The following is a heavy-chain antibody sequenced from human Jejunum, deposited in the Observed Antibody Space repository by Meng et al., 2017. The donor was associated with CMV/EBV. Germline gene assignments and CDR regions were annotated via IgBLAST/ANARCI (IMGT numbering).Heavy chain of an antibody. J-gene: IGHJ4*02. CDR1: GLTVSSNY. CDR2: IHSGGNT. V-gene: IGHV3-53*05. Sequence: GLTVSSNYMTWVRQAPGKGLEWVSAIHSGGNTYYPDSVKGRFTISRDNSKNTLYLQMNSLRAEDTAVYYCATSTATTSNYRRVWNLWGQGTEVTVSS. D-gene: IGHD1-1*01. CDR3: ATSTATTSNYRRVWNL.